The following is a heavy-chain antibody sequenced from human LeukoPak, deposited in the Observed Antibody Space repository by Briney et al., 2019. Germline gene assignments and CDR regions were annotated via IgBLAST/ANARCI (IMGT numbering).Heavy chain of an antibody. CDR3: AXPWDXYDSLDAFDM. CDR1: GYTFTGYY. CDR2: INPNSGGT. Sequence: ASVKVSCKASGYTFTGYYLHWVRQASGQGLEWMGWINPNSGGTKYAQKFQGRVTMTRDTSITTAYMELSRLRSDDTAVYYCAXPWDXYDSLDAFDMWGQGTMVIVSS. J-gene: IGHJ3*02. V-gene: IGHV1-2*02. D-gene: IGHD3-22*01.